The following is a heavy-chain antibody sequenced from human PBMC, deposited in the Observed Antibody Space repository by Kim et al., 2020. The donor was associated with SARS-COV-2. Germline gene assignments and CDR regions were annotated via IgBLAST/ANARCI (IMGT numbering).Heavy chain of an antibody. Sequence: TYYNPSLKSRVTISVDTSKNQFSLKLSSVTAADTAVYYCARPGIAAAVDYWGQGTLVTVSS. CDR3: ARPGIAAAVDY. D-gene: IGHD6-13*01. J-gene: IGHJ4*02. CDR2: T. V-gene: IGHV4-39*01.